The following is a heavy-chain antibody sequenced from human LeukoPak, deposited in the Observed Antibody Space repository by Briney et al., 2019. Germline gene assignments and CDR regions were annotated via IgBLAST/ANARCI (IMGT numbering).Heavy chain of an antibody. CDR2: FSHSGST. CDR3: ARDGSGSPGGFNWYFDL. Sequence: SQTLSLTCTVSGGSINSGGYYWTWIRQPPGEGLEWIAYFSHSGSTFYNPSLKSRVTISVDTSKNQFSPKLSSVTAADTAVYYCARDGSGSPGGFNWYFDLWGRGTLVTVSS. V-gene: IGHV4-30-2*05. D-gene: IGHD3-10*01. J-gene: IGHJ2*01. CDR1: GGSINSGGYY.